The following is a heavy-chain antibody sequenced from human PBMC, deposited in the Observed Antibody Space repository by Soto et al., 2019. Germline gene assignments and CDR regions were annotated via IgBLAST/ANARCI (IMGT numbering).Heavy chain of an antibody. J-gene: IGHJ1*01. Sequence: GASVKVSCKASGYTFTSYYMHWVRQAPGQGLEWMGIINPSGGSTSYAQKFQGRVTMTRDTSTSTVYMELSSLRSEDTAVYYCACTYYYDSSGYYSSPEYFQHWGQGTLVTVS. CDR1: GYTFTSYY. D-gene: IGHD3-22*01. CDR2: INPSGGST. CDR3: ACTYYYDSSGYYSSPEYFQH. V-gene: IGHV1-46*01.